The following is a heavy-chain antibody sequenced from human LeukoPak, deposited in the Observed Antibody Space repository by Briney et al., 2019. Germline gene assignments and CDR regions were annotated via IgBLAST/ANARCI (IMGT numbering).Heavy chain of an antibody. CDR2: ISYDGSNK. CDR3: ARVGYGDCGMSYFDY. Sequence: PGGSLRLSCAASGFIFSSYGMHWVRQAPGKGLEWVAIISYDGSNKYYADSVKGRFTISRDNSKNTPYLQMSSLRAEDTAVYYCARVGYGDCGMSYFDYWGQGTLVTVFS. J-gene: IGHJ4*02. D-gene: IGHD4-17*01. CDR1: GFIFSSYG. V-gene: IGHV3-30*03.